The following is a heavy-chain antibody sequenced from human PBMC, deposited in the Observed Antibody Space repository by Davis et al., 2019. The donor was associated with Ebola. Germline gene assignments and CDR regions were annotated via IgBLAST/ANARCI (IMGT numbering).Heavy chain of an antibody. CDR2: IYSSGSI. CDR1: GGSMRSSSYY. J-gene: IGHJ4*02. V-gene: IGHV4-39*01. D-gene: IGHD2-15*01. Sequence: SETLSLTCSVSGGSMRSSSYYWGWIRQSPGKGLEWIGSIYSSGSIYYNPSLKSRVTIVEDTSKNQFSLQVTSVTAADTAVYYCVRPTDCSGGSCYFDCWGQGTLVTVSS. CDR3: VRPTDCSGGSCYFDC.